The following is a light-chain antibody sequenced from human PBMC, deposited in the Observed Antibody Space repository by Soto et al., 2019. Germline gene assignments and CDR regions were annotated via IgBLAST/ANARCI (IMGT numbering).Light chain of an antibody. CDR2: EVS. J-gene: IGLJ1*01. CDR1: SRDVGGYNY. CDR3: SSYTSSSIDYV. V-gene: IGLV2-14*01. Sequence: QSALTQPASVSGSPGKSITISCPGTSRDVGGYNYVSWYQQHPGKAPKLMIYEVSNRPSGVSNRFSGSKSGNTASLTISGLQAEDEADYYCSSYTSSSIDYVFGTGTKLTVL.